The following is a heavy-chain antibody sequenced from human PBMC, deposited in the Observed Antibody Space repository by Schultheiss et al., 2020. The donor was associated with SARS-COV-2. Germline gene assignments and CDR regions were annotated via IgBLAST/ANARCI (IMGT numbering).Heavy chain of an antibody. Sequence: SVKVSCKASGGTFSSYAISWVRQAPGQGLEWMGGIIPIFGTANYAQKFQGRVTITADESTSTAYMELSSLRSEDTAVYYCARVRLLWFGELFPPYGMDVWGQGTTVTVSS. CDR1: GGTFSSYA. CDR2: IIPIFGTA. D-gene: IGHD3-10*01. V-gene: IGHV1-69*13. CDR3: ARVRLLWFGELFPPYGMDV. J-gene: IGHJ6*02.